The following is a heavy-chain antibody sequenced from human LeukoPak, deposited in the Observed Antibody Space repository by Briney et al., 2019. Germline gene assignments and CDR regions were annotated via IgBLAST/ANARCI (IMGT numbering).Heavy chain of an antibody. CDR2: ISGSGSPI. V-gene: IGHV3-48*01. Sequence: PGGSLRLSCAASGFTFSSYSMNWVRQAPGKGLEWVSYISGSGSPIYYADSVKGRFAISRDNAKNSLYLQMNSLRAEDTAVYYCARDREGALDYWGQGTLVTVSS. CDR3: ARDREGALDY. J-gene: IGHJ4*02. CDR1: GFTFSSYS.